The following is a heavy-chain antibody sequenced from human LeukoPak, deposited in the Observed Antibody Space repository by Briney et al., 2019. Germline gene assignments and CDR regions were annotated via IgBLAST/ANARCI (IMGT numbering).Heavy chain of an antibody. J-gene: IGHJ4*02. CDR3: ARHTSPGGNFDY. CDR2: INHSGST. Sequence: SETLSLTCAVYGGSFSGYYWSWIRQPPGKGLEWIGEINHSGSTNYNPSLKSRGTISVDTSKNQFSLKLSSVTAADTAVYYCARHTSPGGNFDYWGQGPLVTVSA. D-gene: IGHD2-2*01. CDR1: GGSFSGYY. V-gene: IGHV4-34*01.